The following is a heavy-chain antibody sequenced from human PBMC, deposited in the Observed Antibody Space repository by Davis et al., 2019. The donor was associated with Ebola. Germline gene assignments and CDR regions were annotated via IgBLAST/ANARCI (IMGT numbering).Heavy chain of an antibody. CDR3: AGVGPYGSGSYTYYYYYGMDV. V-gene: IGHV3-48*02. CDR1: GFTFSSYS. CDR2: ISSSSSTI. J-gene: IGHJ6*02. Sequence: PGGSLRLSCAVSGFTFSSYSMNWVRQAPGKGLEWVSYISSSSSTIYYADPVKGRFTISRDNAKNSLYLQRNSLRDEDTAVYYCAGVGPYGSGSYTYYYYYGMDVWGQGTTVTASS. D-gene: IGHD3-10*01.